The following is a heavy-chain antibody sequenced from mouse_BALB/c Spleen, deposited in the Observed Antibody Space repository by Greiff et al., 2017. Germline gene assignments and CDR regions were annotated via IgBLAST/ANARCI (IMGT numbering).Heavy chain of an antibody. CDR3: AARGEFDY. CDR2: ISSGSSTI. Sequence: EVQVVEPGGGLVQPGGSRKLSCAASGFTFSSFGMHWVRQAPEEGLEWVAYISSGSSTIYYADTVKGRFTISRDKPKNTLFLQLTSLRSEDTAMYYWAARGEFDYWGQGTTLTVSS. J-gene: IGHJ2*01. D-gene: IGHD3-1*01. V-gene: IGHV5-17*02. CDR1: GFTFSSFG.